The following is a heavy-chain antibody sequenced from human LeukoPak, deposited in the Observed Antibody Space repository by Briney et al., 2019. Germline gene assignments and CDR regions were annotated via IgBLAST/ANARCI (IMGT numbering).Heavy chain of an antibody. CDR3: ARRAVYDRIDY. Sequence: PSETLSLTCTVSGGSISRSSSYYWGWIRQPPGKGLEWIGSIYYSGSTYYTPSLKSRVTISVDTSKNQFSLKLSSVTAADTAVYYCARRAVYDRIDYWGQGTLVTVAS. CDR1: GGSISRSSSYY. CDR2: IYYSGST. J-gene: IGHJ4*02. V-gene: IGHV4-39*07. D-gene: IGHD3-22*01.